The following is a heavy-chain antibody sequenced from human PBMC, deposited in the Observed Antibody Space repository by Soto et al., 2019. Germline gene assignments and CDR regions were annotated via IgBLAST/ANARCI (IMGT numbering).Heavy chain of an antibody. CDR3: ARDPHEFWTSYWFDP. CDR1: GGTFSSYA. Sequence: SVKVSCKASGGTFSSYAISWVRQAPGQGLEWMGGIIPIFGTANYAQKFQGRVTITADESTSTAYMELRSLRSDDTAIYYCARDPHEFWTSYWFDPWGQGTPVTVSS. D-gene: IGHD3-3*01. J-gene: IGHJ5*02. CDR2: IIPIFGTA. V-gene: IGHV1-69*13.